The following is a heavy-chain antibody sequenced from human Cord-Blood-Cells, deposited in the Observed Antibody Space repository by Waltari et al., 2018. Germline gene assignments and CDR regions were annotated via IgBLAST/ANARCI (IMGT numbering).Heavy chain of an antibody. CDR1: GFTFSSYG. J-gene: IGHJ4*02. D-gene: IGHD1-26*01. V-gene: IGHV3-33*01. CDR3: ARKVGHFDY. Sequence: QVQLVESGGGVVQPGRSLRLSCAASGFTFSSYGMHWVRQAPGKGLEWVAVIWYDGSNKYYADSVKGRFTSSRDNSKNTLYLQMNSLRAEDTAVYYCARKVGHFDYWGQGTLVTVSS. CDR2: IWYDGSNK.